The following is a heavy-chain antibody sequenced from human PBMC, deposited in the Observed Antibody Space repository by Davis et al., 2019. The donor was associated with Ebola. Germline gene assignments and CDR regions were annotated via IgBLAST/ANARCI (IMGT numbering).Heavy chain of an antibody. Sequence: GESLKISCASSGFMFTNYALHWVRQAPGKGLERVAVISFDGSNKYYADSVKGRFTISRDNSKNTLYLQMNSLRAEDTAVYYCGSEDRGYEFDYWGQGTLVTVSS. V-gene: IGHV3-30*01. D-gene: IGHD5-12*01. J-gene: IGHJ4*02. CDR2: ISFDGSNK. CDR3: GSEDRGYEFDY. CDR1: GFMFTNYA.